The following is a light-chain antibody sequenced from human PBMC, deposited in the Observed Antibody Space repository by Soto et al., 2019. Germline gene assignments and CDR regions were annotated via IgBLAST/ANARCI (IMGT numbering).Light chain of an antibody. J-gene: IGLJ1*01. CDR1: RSDIGDSNF. Sequence: QSALTQPASVSGSPGQSVTISCTGPRSDIGDSNFISWYQHSPGKAPRLLIYQVNNRPSGVSGRFSGSKAGNTASLTISGLLDDDEADYFCASFRSGIILVFGSGTKVTVL. CDR3: ASFRSGIILV. V-gene: IGLV2-14*01. CDR2: QVN.